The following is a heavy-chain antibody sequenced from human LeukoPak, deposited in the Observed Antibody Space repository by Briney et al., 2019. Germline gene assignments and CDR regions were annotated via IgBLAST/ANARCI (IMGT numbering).Heavy chain of an antibody. D-gene: IGHD6-6*01. CDR3: ARRIAARPAAGGNYYYYGMDV. J-gene: IGHJ6*02. V-gene: IGHV4-59*08. CDR1: DGSISSYY. Sequence: PSETLSLTCTVSDGSISSYYWSWIRQPPGKGLEWIGYIYYSGSTNYNPSLKSRVTISVDTSKNQFSLKLSSVTAADTAVYYCARRIAARPAAGGNYYYYGMDVWGQGTTVTVSS. CDR2: IYYSGST.